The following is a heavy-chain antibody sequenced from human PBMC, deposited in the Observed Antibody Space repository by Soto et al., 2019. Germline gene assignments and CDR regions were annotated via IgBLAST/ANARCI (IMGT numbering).Heavy chain of an antibody. D-gene: IGHD6-13*01. CDR1: GGSISSNY. Sequence: ASETLSLTCTVSGGSISSNYWTWIRQPPGKGLEWIGYVYNSGSTNYNPSLKSRVTISEDTSKSQFSLKVNSMTAADTAVYYCARYRREAVAGYTLDNWGQGTPVTVSS. J-gene: IGHJ4*02. V-gene: IGHV4-59*01. CDR2: VYNSGST. CDR3: ARYRREAVAGYTLDN.